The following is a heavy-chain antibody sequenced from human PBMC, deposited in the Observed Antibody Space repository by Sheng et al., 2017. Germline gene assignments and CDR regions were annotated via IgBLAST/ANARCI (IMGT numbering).Heavy chain of an antibody. D-gene: IGHD2-2*01. V-gene: IGHV3-7*05. J-gene: IGHJ4*02. CDR1: GFTFSSYW. CDR2: IKQDGNEK. Sequence: EVQLVESGGGLVQPGGSLRLSCVASGFTFSSYWMSWVRQAPGKGLEWVANIKQDGNEKYYVDSVKGRFTISRDNAKNSLYLQMSSLRADDMAVYYCAQISSLFYWGQGTLVTVSS. CDR3: AQISSLFY.